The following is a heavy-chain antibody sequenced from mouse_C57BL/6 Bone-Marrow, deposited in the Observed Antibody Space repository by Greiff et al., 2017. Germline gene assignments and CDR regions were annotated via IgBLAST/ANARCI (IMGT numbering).Heavy chain of an antibody. V-gene: IGHV14-3*01. CDR3: ALHYYGSSPYFDY. Sequence: DVKLVESVAELVRPGASVKLSCTASGFNIKNTYMHWVKQRPEQGLEWIGRIDPANGNTKYAPKFQGKATITADTSSNTAYLQLSSLTSEDTAIYYCALHYYGSSPYFDYWGQGTTLTVSS. J-gene: IGHJ2*01. CDR1: GFNIKNTY. CDR2: IDPANGNT. D-gene: IGHD1-1*01.